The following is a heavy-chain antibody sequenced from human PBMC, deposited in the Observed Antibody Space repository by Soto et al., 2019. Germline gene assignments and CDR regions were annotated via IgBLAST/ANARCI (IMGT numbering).Heavy chain of an antibody. CDR2: IYYSGST. Sequence: QVQLQESGPGLVKPSQTLSLNCTVSGGSISSGYYYWSWNRQPPGKCLGWIGYIYYSGSTYYNPSLKSRGTISLGSSKSQFSLKLSSVTAADTAVYYCARGNLDKRMVRGYYFDYWGQGTLVTVSS. J-gene: IGHJ4*02. CDR1: GGSISSGYYY. CDR3: ARGNLDKRMVRGYYFDY. D-gene: IGHD3-10*01. V-gene: IGHV4-30-4*01.